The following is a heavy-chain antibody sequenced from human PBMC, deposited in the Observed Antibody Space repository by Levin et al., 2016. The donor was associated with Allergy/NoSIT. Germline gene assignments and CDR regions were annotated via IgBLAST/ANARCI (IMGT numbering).Heavy chain of an antibody. Sequence: VRQMPGKGLEWMGRIDPSNSNINYSPSFQGHVTISADKSIATAYLQWASLRASDTAIYYCARHYGFTSEWFDPWGQGTLVTVSS. D-gene: IGHD4-17*01. CDR3: ARHYGFTSEWFDP. V-gene: IGHV5-10-1*01. J-gene: IGHJ5*02. CDR2: IDPSNSNI.